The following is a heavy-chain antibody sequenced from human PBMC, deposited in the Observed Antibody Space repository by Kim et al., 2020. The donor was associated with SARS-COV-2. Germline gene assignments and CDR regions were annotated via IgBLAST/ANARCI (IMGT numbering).Heavy chain of an antibody. CDR2: IYYSGST. CDR1: GGSISSYY. J-gene: IGHJ2*01. V-gene: IGHV4-59*13. D-gene: IGHD3-22*01. CDR3: ARRTQPNYYDSSGYSWYFDL. Sequence: SETLSLTCTVSGGSISSYYWSWIRQPPGKGLEWIGYIYYSGSTNYNPSLKSRVTISVDTSKNQFSLKLSSVTAADTAVYYCARRTQPNYYDSSGYSWYFDLWGRGTLVTVSS.